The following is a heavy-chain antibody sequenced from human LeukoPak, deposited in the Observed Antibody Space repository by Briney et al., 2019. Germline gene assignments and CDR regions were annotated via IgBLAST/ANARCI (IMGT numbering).Heavy chain of an antibody. Sequence: GESLKISCQGSGYSFTSYWIGWVRQMPGKGLEWMGIIYPGDSDTRYSPSFQGQVTISADKSISTAYLQWSSLKASDTAMYYCARSDEYYYDSSGYFYWGQGTLVTVSS. D-gene: IGHD3-22*01. CDR1: GYSFTSYW. CDR3: ARSDEYYYDSSGYFY. V-gene: IGHV5-51*01. J-gene: IGHJ4*02. CDR2: IYPGDSDT.